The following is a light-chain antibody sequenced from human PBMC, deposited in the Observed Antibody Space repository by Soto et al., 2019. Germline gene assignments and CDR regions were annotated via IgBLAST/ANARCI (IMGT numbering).Light chain of an antibody. V-gene: IGLV2-14*01. CDR3: SSYRDSSTLVV. CDR1: SSDVGGYNY. J-gene: IGLJ2*01. CDR2: DVS. Sequence: QSVLTQPASVSGSPGQSITISCTGTSSDVGGYNYVSWYQQHPGKAPKLIIYDVSDRPSGVSIRFSGSKSGNTASLTISGLQADDEADYYCSSYRDSSTLVVFGGGTKVTVL.